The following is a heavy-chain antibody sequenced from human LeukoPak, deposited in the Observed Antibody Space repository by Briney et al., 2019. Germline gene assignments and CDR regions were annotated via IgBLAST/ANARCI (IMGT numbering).Heavy chain of an antibody. Sequence: SQTLSLTCTVSGGSISSGGYSWSWIRQPPGKGLEWIGYIYHSGSTYYNPSLKSRVTISVDTSKNQFSLKLSSVTAADTAVYYCARGPDYDSSGYSDLWGQGTLVTVSS. D-gene: IGHD3-22*01. CDR3: ARGPDYDSSGYSDL. CDR1: GGSISSGGYS. J-gene: IGHJ4*02. V-gene: IGHV4-30-2*01. CDR2: IYHSGST.